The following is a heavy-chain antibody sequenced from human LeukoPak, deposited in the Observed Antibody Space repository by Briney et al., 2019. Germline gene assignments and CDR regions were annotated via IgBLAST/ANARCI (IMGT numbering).Heavy chain of an antibody. Sequence: SETLSLTCTVSGGSISSSSYYWGWIRQPPGKRLEWIGSIYYSGSTYYNPSLKSRVTISVDTSKNQFSLKLSSVTAADTAVYYCARHRPGSSGSHYNAFDIWGQGTMVTVSS. CDR3: ARHRPGSSGSHYNAFDI. J-gene: IGHJ3*02. V-gene: IGHV4-39*01. CDR1: GGSISSSSYY. CDR2: IYYSGST. D-gene: IGHD3-22*01.